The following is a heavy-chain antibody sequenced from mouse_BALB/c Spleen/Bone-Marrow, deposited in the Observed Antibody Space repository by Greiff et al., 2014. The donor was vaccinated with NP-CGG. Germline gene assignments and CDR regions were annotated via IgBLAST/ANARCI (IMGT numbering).Heavy chain of an antibody. J-gene: IGHJ2*01. V-gene: IGHV14-1*02. CDR2: IDPENYNV. Sequence: QRPEQGLDWIGWIDPENYNVISDPKFQGKAILTADTFYNSDYIQLSSLTSDDTAVYYCTRLGPYGGVDYWGQGATLPVSS. CDR3: TRLGPYGGVDY. D-gene: IGHD1-1*01.